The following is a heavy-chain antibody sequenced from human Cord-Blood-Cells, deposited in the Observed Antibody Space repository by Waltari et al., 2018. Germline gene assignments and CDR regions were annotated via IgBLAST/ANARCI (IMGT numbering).Heavy chain of an antibody. CDR2: ISSSSSTI. CDR3: ARDSYCSSTSCYADY. V-gene: IGHV3-48*02. J-gene: IGHJ4*02. Sequence: EVQLVESGGGLVQPGGSLRLSCVASGFTFISYSMNWARPDPGKGLEWVSYISSSSSTIYYADSVKGRFTISRDNAKNSLYLQMNSLRDEDTAVYYCARDSYCSSTSCYADYWGQGTLVTVSS. CDR1: GFTFISYS. D-gene: IGHD2-2*01.